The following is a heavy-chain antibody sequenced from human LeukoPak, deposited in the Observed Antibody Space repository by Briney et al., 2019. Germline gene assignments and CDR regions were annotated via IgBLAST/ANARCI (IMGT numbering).Heavy chain of an antibody. CDR1: GGSISSGDYY. J-gene: IGHJ6*02. V-gene: IGHV4-30-4*01. Sequence: ASQTLSLTCTVPGGSISSGDYYWSWIRQPPGKGLEWIGYIYYSGSTYYNPSLKSRVTISVDTSKDQFFLKLSSVTAADTAVYYCARDSAYYDFWSGYYRRNGMDVWGQGTTVTVSS. D-gene: IGHD3-3*01. CDR2: IYYSGST. CDR3: ARDSAYYDFWSGYYRRNGMDV.